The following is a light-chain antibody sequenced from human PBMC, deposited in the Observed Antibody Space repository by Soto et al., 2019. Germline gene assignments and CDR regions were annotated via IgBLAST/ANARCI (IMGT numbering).Light chain of an antibody. Sequence: EVELTQSPGTLSLSPGERATLSCRASQSVSSSHLAWYQQKPGQAPRLLIYGASSRATGIPDRFSGSGSGTDFTLTISRLEPEDFAVYYCLKYGSSPGWTFGPGTKVDIK. CDR3: LKYGSSPGWT. CDR2: GAS. CDR1: QSVSSSH. J-gene: IGKJ1*01. V-gene: IGKV3-20*01.